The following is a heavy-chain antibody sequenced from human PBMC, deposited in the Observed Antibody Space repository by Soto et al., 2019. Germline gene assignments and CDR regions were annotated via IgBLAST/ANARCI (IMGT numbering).Heavy chain of an antibody. V-gene: IGHV3-66*01. CDR3: ARTIKTTVTTTFDY. D-gene: IGHD4-17*01. J-gene: IGHJ4*02. CDR2: IYSGGST. Sequence: EVQLVESGGGLVQPGGSLRLSCAASGFTVSSNYMSWVRQAPGKGLEWVSVIYSGGSTYYADSVKGRFTISRDNSKNTLYLQMNSLRAEDTAVYYCARTIKTTVTTTFDYWGQGTLVTVSS. CDR1: GFTVSSNY.